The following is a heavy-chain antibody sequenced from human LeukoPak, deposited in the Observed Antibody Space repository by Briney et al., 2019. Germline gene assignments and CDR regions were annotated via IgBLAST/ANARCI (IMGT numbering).Heavy chain of an antibody. CDR1: EYTFTSYY. CDR3: ASSGPYYDSSGYKY. Sequence: ASVKVSCKASEYTFTSYYMHWVRQAPGQGLEWMGIINPSGGSTSYAQKFQGRVTITADKSTSTAYMELSSLRSEDTAVYYCASSGPYYDSSGYKYWGQGTLVTVPS. V-gene: IGHV1-46*01. J-gene: IGHJ4*02. D-gene: IGHD3-22*01. CDR2: INPSGGST.